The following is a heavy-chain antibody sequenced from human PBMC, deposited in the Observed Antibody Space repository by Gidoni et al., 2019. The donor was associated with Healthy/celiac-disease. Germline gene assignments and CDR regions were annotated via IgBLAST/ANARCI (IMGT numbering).Heavy chain of an antibody. V-gene: IGHV3-30*18. CDR3: AKDHVLLWFGEDRYFDL. CDR1: GFTFSNDA. Sequence: QVQLVESGGGVVQPGRSLGLSWAASGFTFSNDAMHWVRQAQGKGLEWVSVISYDGSNKYYSESVKGRFTISRDNSKNTLYLQMNSLRAEDTAVYFCAKDHVLLWFGEDRYFDLWGRGTLVTVSS. J-gene: IGHJ2*01. CDR2: ISYDGSNK. D-gene: IGHD3-10*01.